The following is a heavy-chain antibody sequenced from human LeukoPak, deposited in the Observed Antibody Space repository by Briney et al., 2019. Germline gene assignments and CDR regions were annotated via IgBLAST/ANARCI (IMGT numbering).Heavy chain of an antibody. CDR3: ARDRGYSSSWWGYDY. Sequence: ASVKVSCKASGYTFISYGISWVRQAPGQGLEWMGWISVYNGNTNYAQKLQGRVTMTTDTSTSTAYMELRSLRSDDTAVYYCARDRGYSSSWWGYDYWGQGTLVTVSS. CDR1: GYTFISYG. CDR2: ISVYNGNT. J-gene: IGHJ4*02. V-gene: IGHV1-18*01. D-gene: IGHD6-13*01.